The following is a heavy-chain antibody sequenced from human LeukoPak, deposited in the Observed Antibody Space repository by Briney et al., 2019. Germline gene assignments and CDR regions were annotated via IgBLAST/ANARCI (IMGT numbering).Heavy chain of an antibody. CDR1: GYTFTDYG. CDR3: ARGGTSGWRTPNDDY. CDR2: ISAYNGDT. D-gene: IGHD6-19*01. Sequence: ASVKVSCKASGYTFTDYGFSWVRQAPGQGLEWMGWISAYNGDTKYAQQVRHRLTMTTDTSTSTAYMELRSLRSDDTAVYYCARGGTSGWRTPNDDYWGQGTLVTVSS. V-gene: IGHV1-18*01. J-gene: IGHJ4*02.